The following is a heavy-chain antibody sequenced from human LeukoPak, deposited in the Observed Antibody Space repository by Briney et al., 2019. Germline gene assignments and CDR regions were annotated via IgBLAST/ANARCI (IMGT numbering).Heavy chain of an antibody. CDR1: GGSFSGYY. CDR2: INHSGST. CDR3: ASTPLGVFDAFDI. Sequence: SETLSLTCAVYGGSFSGYYWSWIRQPPGKGLEWIGEINHSGSTNYNPSLKSRVTISVDTSKNQFSLKLSSVTAADTAVYYCASTPLGVFDAFDIWGQGTMVTVSS. V-gene: IGHV4-34*01. D-gene: IGHD3-16*01. J-gene: IGHJ3*02.